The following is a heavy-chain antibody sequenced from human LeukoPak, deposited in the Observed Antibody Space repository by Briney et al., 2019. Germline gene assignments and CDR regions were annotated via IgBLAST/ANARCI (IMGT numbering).Heavy chain of an antibody. J-gene: IGHJ5*02. CDR1: GGSFSGYY. CDR3: ARGEYENTDNWFDP. V-gene: IGHV4-34*01. Sequence: SETLSLTCAVYGGSFSGYYWSWIRQPPGKGLEWIGEINHSGSTNYNPSLKSRVTISVDTSKNQFSLKLSSVTAADTAVYYCARGEYENTDNWFDPWGQGTLVTVSS. D-gene: IGHD2-2*01. CDR2: INHSGST.